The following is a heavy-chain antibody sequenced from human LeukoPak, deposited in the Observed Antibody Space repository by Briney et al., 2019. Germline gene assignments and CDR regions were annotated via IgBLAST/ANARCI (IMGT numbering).Heavy chain of an antibody. CDR1: GGSISSYY. J-gene: IGHJ4*02. Sequence: SETLSLTCTVSGGSISSYYWSWIRQPAGKGLEWIGRIYTSGSTNYNPSLKSRVTMSVDTSKSQFSLKLSSVTAADTAVYYCAREGLGVDSSGYYYGYWGQGTLVTVPS. D-gene: IGHD3-22*01. CDR3: AREGLGVDSSGYYYGY. V-gene: IGHV4-4*07. CDR2: IYTSGST.